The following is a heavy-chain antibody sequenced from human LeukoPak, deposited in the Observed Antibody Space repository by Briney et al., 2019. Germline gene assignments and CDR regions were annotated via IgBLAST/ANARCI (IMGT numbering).Heavy chain of an antibody. D-gene: IGHD6-13*01. CDR2: MYYSGST. CDR1: GGSISSSSYY. Sequence: SETLSLTCTVSGGSISSSSYYWGWIRQPPGKGLEWIGSMYYSGSTYYNPSLKSRVTISVEMSKNQFSLKLSSVTAADTAVYYCARDRQQLVRGDYFDYWGQGTLVTVSS. CDR3: ARDRQQLVRGDYFDY. J-gene: IGHJ4*02. V-gene: IGHV4-39*07.